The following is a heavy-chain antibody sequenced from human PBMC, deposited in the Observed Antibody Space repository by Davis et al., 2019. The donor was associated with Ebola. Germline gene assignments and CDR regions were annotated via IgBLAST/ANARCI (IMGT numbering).Heavy chain of an antibody. Sequence: GESLKISCAASGFTFSSYGMHWVRQAPGKGLEWVAVIWYDGSNKYYADSVKGRFTISRDNSKNTLYLQMNSLRAEDTALYYCAKDTRGSGSYYKDYYYGMDVWGQGTTVTVSS. V-gene: IGHV3-30*02. D-gene: IGHD3-10*01. CDR3: AKDTRGSGSYYKDYYYGMDV. CDR2: IWYDGSNK. J-gene: IGHJ6*02. CDR1: GFTFSSYG.